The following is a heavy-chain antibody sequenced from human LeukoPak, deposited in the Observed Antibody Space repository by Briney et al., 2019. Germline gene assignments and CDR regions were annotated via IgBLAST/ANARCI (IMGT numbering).Heavy chain of an antibody. Sequence: PGGSLRLSCAASGFTFDDYGMSWVRQAPGKGLEWVSGINWNGGSTGYADSVKGRFTISRDNAKNSLYLQMNGLRAEDTALYYCARGTLQWLDDYFDYWGQGTLVTVSS. V-gene: IGHV3-20*04. J-gene: IGHJ4*02. CDR1: GFTFDDYG. CDR2: INWNGGST. CDR3: ARGTLQWLDDYFDY. D-gene: IGHD6-19*01.